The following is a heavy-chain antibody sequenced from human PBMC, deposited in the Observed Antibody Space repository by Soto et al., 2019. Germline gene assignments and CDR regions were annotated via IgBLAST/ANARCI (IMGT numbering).Heavy chain of an antibody. V-gene: IGHV3-23*01. D-gene: IGHD6-19*01. CDR2: ISGSGGST. J-gene: IGHJ4*02. Sequence: LSLTCAASGFTFSSYAMSWVRQAPGKGLEWVSAISGSGGSTYYADSVKGRFTISRDNSKNTLYLQMNSLRAEDTAVYYCAESSGRPPFGYWGQGTLVTVSS. CDR3: AESSGRPPFGY. CDR1: GFTFSSYA.